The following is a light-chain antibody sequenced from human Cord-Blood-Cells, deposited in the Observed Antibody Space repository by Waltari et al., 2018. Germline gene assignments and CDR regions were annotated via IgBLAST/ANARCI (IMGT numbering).Light chain of an antibody. CDR3: SSYTSSSTLV. V-gene: IGLV2-14*01. J-gene: IGLJ3*02. CDR2: DVS. CDR1: SRDVGGYNY. Sequence: QSALTQPASVSGSPGQSITISCTGTSRDVGGYNYVSWYQQHPGKAPKLMIYDVSKRPSGVSNRFSGSKSGNTVSLTISGLQAEDEADYYCSSYTSSSTLVFGGGTKLTVL.